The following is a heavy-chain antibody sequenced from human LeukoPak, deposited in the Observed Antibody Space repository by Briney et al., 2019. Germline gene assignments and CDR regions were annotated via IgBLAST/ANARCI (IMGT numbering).Heavy chain of an antibody. V-gene: IGHV4-59*01. J-gene: IGHJ6*02. CDR2: IYYSGST. D-gene: IGHD3-3*01. CDR1: GGSISSYY. Sequence: SETLSLTCTVSGGSISSYYWSWIRQPPGKGLEWIGYIYYSGSTNYNPSLKSRVAISVDTSKNQFSLKLSSVTAADTAVYYCARGFYDFWSGYPYYYGMDVWGQGTLVTVSS. CDR3: ARGFYDFWSGYPYYYGMDV.